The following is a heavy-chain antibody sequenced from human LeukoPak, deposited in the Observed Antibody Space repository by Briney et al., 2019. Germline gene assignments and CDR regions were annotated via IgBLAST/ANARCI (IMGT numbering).Heavy chain of an antibody. J-gene: IGHJ5*02. V-gene: IGHV4-31*03. Sequence: TSETLSLTCTVSGGSIISSGYYWSWVRQHPGKGLEWIGYIYFSGSTYYNPSLKSRLTISVDTSKNQFSLKLRSVTAADTAVYYCARAQYCSSTSCYSSWFDPWGQGTLVTVSS. D-gene: IGHD2-2*02. CDR2: IYFSGST. CDR1: GGSIISSGYY. CDR3: ARAQYCSSTSCYSSWFDP.